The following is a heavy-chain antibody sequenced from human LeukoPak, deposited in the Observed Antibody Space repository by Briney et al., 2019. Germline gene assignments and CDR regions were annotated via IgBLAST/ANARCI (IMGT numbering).Heavy chain of an antibody. D-gene: IGHD5-18*01. Sequence: SVKVSCKASGGTFSSYAISWVRQAPGQGLEWVGRIIPILGIANYAQKFQGRVTITADKSTSTAYMELSSLRSEDTAVYYCARGDTAMVYYFDYWGQGTLVTVSS. CDR2: IIPILGIA. CDR1: GGTFSSYA. J-gene: IGHJ4*02. V-gene: IGHV1-69*04. CDR3: ARGDTAMVYYFDY.